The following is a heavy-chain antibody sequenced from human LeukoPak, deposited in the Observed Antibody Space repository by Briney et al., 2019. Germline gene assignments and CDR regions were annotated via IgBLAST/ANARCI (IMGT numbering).Heavy chain of an antibody. V-gene: IGHV3-48*04. CDR3: AKGYTSGWYGNWFDP. CDR2: ISSNSNTI. J-gene: IGHJ5*02. Sequence: GGSLRLSCAASGFTFISYSMNWVRQAPGKGLEWVSYISSNSNTIYYADSVKGRFTISRDNAKNSLSLQMNSLRAEDTAVYYCAKGYTSGWYGNWFDPWGQGTLVTVSS. CDR1: GFTFISYS. D-gene: IGHD6-19*01.